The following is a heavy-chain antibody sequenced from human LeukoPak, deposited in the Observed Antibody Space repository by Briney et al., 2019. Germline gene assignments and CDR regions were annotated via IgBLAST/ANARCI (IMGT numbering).Heavy chain of an antibody. J-gene: IGHJ6*03. CDR1: GGSISSSSYY. Sequence: TSETLSLTCTVSGGSISSSSYYWGWIRQPPGKGLEWIGSIYYSGSTYYNPSLKSRVTISVDTSKNPFSLKLSSVTAADTAVYYCARQGGAHYYYYYMDVWGKGTTVTVSS. D-gene: IGHD2-21*01. CDR3: ARQGGAHYYYYYMDV. CDR2: IYYSGST. V-gene: IGHV4-39*01.